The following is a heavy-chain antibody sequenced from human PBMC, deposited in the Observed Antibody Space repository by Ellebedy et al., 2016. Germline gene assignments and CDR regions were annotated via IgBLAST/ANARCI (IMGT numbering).Heavy chain of an antibody. D-gene: IGHD6-13*01. J-gene: IGHJ4*02. CDR2: ISTSSTYI. V-gene: IGHV3-21*01. CDR3: AKSIPGGGIAAAGSILL. CDR1: GFIFSRYA. Sequence: GESLKISXAASGFIFSRYAMTWVRQAPGKGLEWVSSISTSSTYIYYADSVKGRFTISRDNAKNSLYLQMSSLRAEDTAVYYCAKSIPGGGIAAAGSILLWGQGTLVTVSS.